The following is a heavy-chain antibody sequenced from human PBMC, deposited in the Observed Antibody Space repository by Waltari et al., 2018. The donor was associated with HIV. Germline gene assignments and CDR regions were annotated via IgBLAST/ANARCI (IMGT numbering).Heavy chain of an antibody. CDR1: GYTFTSYA. J-gene: IGHJ5*02. D-gene: IGHD6-13*01. CDR3: ARNFPGIAAAGNNWFDP. Sequence: QVQLVQSGAEVKKPGASVKVSCKASGYTFTSYAMHWVCQTPGQRLEWMGWINASNGNTKYSQKFQGRVTITRDTSASTAYMELSSLRSEDTAVYYCARNFPGIAAAGNNWFDPWGQGTLVTVSS. V-gene: IGHV1-3*01. CDR2: INASNGNT.